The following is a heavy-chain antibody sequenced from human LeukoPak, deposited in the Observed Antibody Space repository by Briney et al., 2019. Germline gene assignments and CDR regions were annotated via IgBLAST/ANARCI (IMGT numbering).Heavy chain of an antibody. V-gene: IGHV1-18*01. CDR2: ISAYNGNT. CDR3: ARDRPVYSSSWHDAFDI. Sequence: GASVKVSCKASGYTFTSYGISWVRQAPGQGLEWMGWISAYNGNTNYAQKLQGRVTMTTDTSTSTAYMELRSLRSDDTAVYYCARDRPVYSSSWHDAFDIWGQGTMVTVSS. D-gene: IGHD6-13*01. CDR1: GYTFTSYG. J-gene: IGHJ3*02.